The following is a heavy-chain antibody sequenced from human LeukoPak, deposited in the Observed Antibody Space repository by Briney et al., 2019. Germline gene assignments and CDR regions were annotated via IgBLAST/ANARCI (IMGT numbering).Heavy chain of an antibody. V-gene: IGHV3-64*01. J-gene: IGHJ4*02. CDR2: ISSIEGRI. Sequence: GGSLRLSCAASGFTFSNHAIHWVRQAPGKGLECVSAISSIEGRIYYANSVKGRFTISRDNSKNMVFLQMGSLRAEDMAVYYCVKDQREAYSSGWSRDFDYWGQGTLVTASS. CDR1: GFTFSNHA. CDR3: VKDQREAYSSGWSRDFDY. D-gene: IGHD6-19*01.